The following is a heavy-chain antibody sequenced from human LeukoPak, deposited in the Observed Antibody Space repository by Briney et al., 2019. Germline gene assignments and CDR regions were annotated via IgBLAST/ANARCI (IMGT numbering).Heavy chain of an antibody. CDR3: AGEYFWSGSYGMDV. J-gene: IGHJ6*02. D-gene: IGHD3-3*01. V-gene: IGHV3-48*03. CDR2: ISSSGSTI. CDR1: GFTFSGYE. Sequence: GSLRLSCAASGFTFSGYEMNWGRQAPGKGLEWVSYISSSGSTIYYADSVKGRFTISRDDDKNSLCLQMDSLRAEDTAVYYCAGEYFWSGSYGMDVWGQGTTVTVSS.